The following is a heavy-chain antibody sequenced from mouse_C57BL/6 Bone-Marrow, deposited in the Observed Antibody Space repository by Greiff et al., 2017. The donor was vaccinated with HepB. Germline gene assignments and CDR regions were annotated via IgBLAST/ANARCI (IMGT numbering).Heavy chain of an antibody. D-gene: IGHD1-1*01. V-gene: IGHV1-78*01. CDR3: ARRGGSSLFDY. CDR1: GYTFTDHT. Sequence: VQLQQSDAELVKPGASVKISCKVSGYTFTDHTIHWMKQRPEQGLEWIGYIYPRDGSTKYNEKFKGKATLTVDKSSSTAYMELRSLTSEDTAVYYCARRGGSSLFDYWGQGTTLTVSS. J-gene: IGHJ2*01. CDR2: IYPRDGST.